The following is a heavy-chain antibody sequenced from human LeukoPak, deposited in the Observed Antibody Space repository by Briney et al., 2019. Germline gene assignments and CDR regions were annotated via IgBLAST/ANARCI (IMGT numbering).Heavy chain of an antibody. J-gene: IGHJ4*02. CDR3: ARGPRGSTWAVFDY. Sequence: GGSLRLSCAASGFTFSSYAMSWVRQAPGKGLDWVAVVWSDGINKFYADSVKGRFTISRDNSKNTLYLEVNSLRAEDTAVYYCARGPRGSTWAVFDYWGQGTLVTVSS. CDR1: GFTFSSYA. CDR2: VWSDGINK. V-gene: IGHV3-33*08. D-gene: IGHD7-27*01.